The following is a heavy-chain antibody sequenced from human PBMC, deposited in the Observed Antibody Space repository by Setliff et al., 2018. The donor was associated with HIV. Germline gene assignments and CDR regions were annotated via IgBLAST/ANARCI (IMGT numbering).Heavy chain of an antibody. D-gene: IGHD3-10*01. J-gene: IGHJ4*02. Sequence: GESLKISCQASGYSFTTLWIAWVRQMPGKGLEWMGMVFPDDSDTRYSPSFQGQVSMSADKSINTAYLQWSSLKASDTAVYYCARSMGFKATTRLDFWGPGTLVTVS. CDR3: ARSMGFKATTRLDF. CDR2: VFPDDSDT. CDR1: GYSFTTLW. V-gene: IGHV5-51*01.